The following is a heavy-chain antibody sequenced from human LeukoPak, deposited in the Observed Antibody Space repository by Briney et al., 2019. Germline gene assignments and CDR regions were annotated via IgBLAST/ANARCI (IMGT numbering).Heavy chain of an antibody. CDR3: ARVGCSSTSCYLRNYYYMDV. CDR1: GFTFSSYG. Sequence: PGGSLRLSCAASGFTFSSYGMHWVRQPPGKGLEWIGEIYHSGSTNYNPSLKSRVTISVDKSKNQFSLKLSSVTAADTAVYYCARVGCSSTSCYLRNYYYMDVWGKGTTLTVSS. CDR2: IYHSGST. V-gene: IGHV4-4*02. J-gene: IGHJ6*03. D-gene: IGHD2-2*01.